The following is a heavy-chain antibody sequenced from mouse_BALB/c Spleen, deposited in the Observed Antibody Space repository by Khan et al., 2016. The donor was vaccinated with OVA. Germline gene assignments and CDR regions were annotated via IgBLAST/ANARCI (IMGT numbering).Heavy chain of an antibody. CDR1: GYSITTDYA. Sequence: EVQLQESGPGLVKPSQSLSLTCTVTGYSITTDYAWNWIRQFPGNKLEWMGYISYSGNTKYNPSLKSRISITRDTSKNQFFLQLKSVTTEDTARYYWSRVYGGDFDYWGQGTILTVSS. D-gene: IGHD1-1*01. CDR3: SRVYGGDFDY. V-gene: IGHV3-2*02. J-gene: IGHJ2*01. CDR2: ISYSGNT.